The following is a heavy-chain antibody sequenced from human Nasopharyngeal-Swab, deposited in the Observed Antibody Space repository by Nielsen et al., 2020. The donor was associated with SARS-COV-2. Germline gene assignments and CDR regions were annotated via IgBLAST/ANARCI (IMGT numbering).Heavy chain of an antibody. J-gene: IGHJ4*02. V-gene: IGHV3-15*01. CDR2: IKSKADGGTT. D-gene: IGHD3-16*01. Sequence: WIRQPPGKGLEWVGRIKSKADGGTTEYAAPVKGRFTISRDDSRNTQSLQMNSLKTEDTAVYYCTAGFPFGQWGQGALVTVSS. CDR3: TAGFPFGQ.